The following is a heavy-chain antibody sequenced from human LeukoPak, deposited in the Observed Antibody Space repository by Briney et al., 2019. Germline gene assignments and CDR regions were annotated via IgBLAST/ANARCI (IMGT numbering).Heavy chain of an antibody. CDR1: GGTFSSYA. CDR3: ARLVAGAYFFFGKDV. V-gene: IGHV1-69*06. J-gene: IGHJ6*04. D-gene: IGHD2-2*01. CDR2: IIPIFGTA. Sequence: ASVKVSCKASGGTFSSYAISWVRQAPGQGLEWMGGIIPIFGTANYAQKFQGRVTITADKSTSTAYMELSSLRSEDTAVYYCARLVAGAYFFFGKDVLGKGTTVTVSS.